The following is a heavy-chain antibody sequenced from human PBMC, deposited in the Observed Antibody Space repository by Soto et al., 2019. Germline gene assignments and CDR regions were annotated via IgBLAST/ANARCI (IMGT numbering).Heavy chain of an antibody. D-gene: IGHD6-6*01. CDR1: GYTFTSYG. J-gene: IGHJ5*02. Sequence: GASVKVSCKASGYTFTSYGISWVRQAPGQGLEWMGWISAYNGNTNYAQKLQGRVTMTTDTSTSTAYMELRSLRSDDTAVYCCARDESGAARYNWFDPWGQGTLVTVSS. CDR2: ISAYNGNT. CDR3: ARDESGAARYNWFDP. V-gene: IGHV1-18*01.